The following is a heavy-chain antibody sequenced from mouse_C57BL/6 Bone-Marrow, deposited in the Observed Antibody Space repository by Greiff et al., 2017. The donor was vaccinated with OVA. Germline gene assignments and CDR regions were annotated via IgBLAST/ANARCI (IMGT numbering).Heavy chain of an antibody. V-gene: IGHV1-19*01. J-gene: IGHJ2*01. CDR3: ASYYGRDEDY. D-gene: IGHD1-1*01. CDR2: INPYNGGT. Sequence: EVKLVESGPVLVKPGASVKMSCKASGYTFTDYYMNWVKQSHGKSLEWIGVINPYNGGTSYHQKFKGKATLTVDKSSSTAYMELNSLTSEDSAVYCCASYYGRDEDYWGQGTTLTVSS. CDR1: GYTFTDYY.